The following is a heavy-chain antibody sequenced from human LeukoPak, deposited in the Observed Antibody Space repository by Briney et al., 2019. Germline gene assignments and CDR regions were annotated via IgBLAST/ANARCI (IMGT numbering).Heavy chain of an antibody. J-gene: IGHJ4*02. CDR3: ASHYDSSGYGGDY. Sequence: PSETLSLTCAVSGGSINSSHWWSWVRQSPGNGLEWIGNTYHSDYTNYNPSLKSRATISVDKSKNQFSLKLSSVTAADTAVYYCASHYDSSGYGGDYWGQGTLVTVSS. CDR1: GGSINSSHW. V-gene: IGHV4-4*02. CDR2: TYHSDYT. D-gene: IGHD3-22*01.